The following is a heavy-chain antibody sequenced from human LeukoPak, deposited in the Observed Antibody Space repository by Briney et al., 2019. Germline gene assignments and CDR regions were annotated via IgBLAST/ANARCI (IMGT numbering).Heavy chain of an antibody. CDR3: AREPTGDYYDSSGLFDY. J-gene: IGHJ4*02. CDR2: INWNSAST. D-gene: IGHD3-22*01. CDR1: GFTFEDYA. V-gene: IGHV3-9*01. Sequence: PGRSLRLSCAASGFTFEDYAMHWVRQAPGKGLEWVSGINWNSASTGYADSVKGRFTISRDNVMNSLHLQMNSLRPEDTALYYCAREPTGDYYDSSGLFDYWGQGTLVTVSS.